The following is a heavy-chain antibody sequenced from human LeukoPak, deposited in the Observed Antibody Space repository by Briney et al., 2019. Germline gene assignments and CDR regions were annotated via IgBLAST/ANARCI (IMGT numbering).Heavy chain of an antibody. CDR1: GGSFSGHY. Sequence: PSETLSLTCADYGGSFSGHYWTWIRQPPGKGLEWIGEIDHTGRSTYNPSLTSRVTISKDSSKNQFSLSLGSVIAADTAVYFCARGENSGSYFSYFDSWAQGTPVTVSS. CDR3: ARGENSGSYFSYFDS. J-gene: IGHJ5*01. D-gene: IGHD3-10*01. CDR2: IDHTGRS. V-gene: IGHV4-34*01.